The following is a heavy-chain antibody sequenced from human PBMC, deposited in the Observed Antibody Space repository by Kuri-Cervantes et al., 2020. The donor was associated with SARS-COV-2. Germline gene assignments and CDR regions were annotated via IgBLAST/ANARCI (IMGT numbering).Heavy chain of an antibody. CDR1: GCTFSSYA. CDR3: ARGPLGSYDLWSGYYHNYDY. J-gene: IGHJ4*02. Sequence: ASVKVSCKASGCTFSSYAISWVRQAPGQGLEWMGIINPSGGSTSYAQKFQGRVTMTRDTSTSTVYMELSSLRSEDTAVYYCARGPLGSYDLWSGYYHNYDYWGQGTLVTVSS. CDR2: INPSGGST. V-gene: IGHV1-46*01. D-gene: IGHD3-3*01.